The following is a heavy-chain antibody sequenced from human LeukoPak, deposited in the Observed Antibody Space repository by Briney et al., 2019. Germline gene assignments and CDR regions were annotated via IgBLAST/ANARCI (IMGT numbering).Heavy chain of an antibody. D-gene: IGHD5-24*01. Sequence: GGSLRLSCAASGFTFSSHSMSWVRQAPGKGLEWVSSIDSSSSHIYYADSVEGRFTISRDNAKNSLFLQMNSLRAEDTAVYYCARDFRTKLDGYSPPYHFDYWGQGALVTVSS. CDR1: GFTFSSHS. CDR2: IDSSSSHI. V-gene: IGHV3-21*01. CDR3: ARDFRTKLDGYSPPYHFDY. J-gene: IGHJ4*02.